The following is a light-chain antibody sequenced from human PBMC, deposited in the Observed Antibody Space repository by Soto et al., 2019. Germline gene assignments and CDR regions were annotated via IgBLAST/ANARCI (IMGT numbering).Light chain of an antibody. CDR1: QSVTSSY. CDR3: QQYGSSRT. Sequence: EIVLTQSPGTLSLSPGERATLSCRASQSVTSSYLAWYQQKPGQAPRLLIYGASSRATGIPDRFSGSGSGIDFTLIISRLEPEDFAVYYCQQYGSSRTFGQGTKVEIK. V-gene: IGKV3-20*01. J-gene: IGKJ1*01. CDR2: GAS.